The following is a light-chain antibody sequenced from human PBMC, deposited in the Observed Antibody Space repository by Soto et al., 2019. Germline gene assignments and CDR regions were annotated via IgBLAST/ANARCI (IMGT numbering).Light chain of an antibody. J-gene: IGKJ1*01. CDR2: GAS. CDR3: QQYDISPQT. Sequence: EIVLTQSPGTLSLSPGERATLSCRASQSISSTYLAWYQQKPGQAPRLLIYGASTRATGIPDRFSGSGSGPAFTVTITILEPEDFAVYYCQQYDISPQTFGQGTRVEVK. V-gene: IGKV3-20*01. CDR1: QSISSTY.